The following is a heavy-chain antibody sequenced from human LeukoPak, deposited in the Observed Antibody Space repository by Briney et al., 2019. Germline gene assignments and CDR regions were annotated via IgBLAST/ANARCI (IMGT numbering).Heavy chain of an antibody. CDR2: ISSSSSSI. V-gene: IGHV3-48*01. Sequence: AGSLRLSCAASGFTFTSDSMNWVRKAPGKGLEWDSYISSSSSSIYYADSVKGRFTISRDNAKNSLYLQLNSLRAEDTAVYYCARSIAARKGNFDYWGQGTLVTVSS. D-gene: IGHD6-6*01. J-gene: IGHJ4*02. CDR1: GFTFTSDS. CDR3: ARSIAARKGNFDY.